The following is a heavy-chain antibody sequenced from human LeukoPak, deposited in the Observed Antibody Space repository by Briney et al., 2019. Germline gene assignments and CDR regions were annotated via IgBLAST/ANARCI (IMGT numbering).Heavy chain of an antibody. J-gene: IGHJ4*02. CDR1: GFTFDDYA. Sequence: SLRLSCAASGFTFDDYAMHGVREARGKGRVGVSGISWNSGSLGYADSVKGRFTISRDNAKNSLYLQMNSLRPEDTALYYCAKDLGELEDSGGFDYWGQGTLVTVSS. V-gene: IGHV3-9*01. CDR2: ISWNSGSL. CDR3: AKDLGELEDSGGFDY. D-gene: IGHD1-26*01.